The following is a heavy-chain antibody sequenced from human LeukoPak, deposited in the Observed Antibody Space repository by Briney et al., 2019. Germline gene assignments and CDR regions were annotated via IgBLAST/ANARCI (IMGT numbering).Heavy chain of an antibody. Sequence: PGGSLRLSCAASGFTLETFWMSWVRQAPGKGLEWVANIKQDESEKYYVDSVKGRFTISRDNSKNTLYLQMNSLRAEDTAVYYCAKMDALLVGATSHLDYWGQGTLVTVSS. J-gene: IGHJ4*02. CDR1: GFTLETFW. D-gene: IGHD1-26*01. CDR2: IKQDESEK. V-gene: IGHV3-7*03. CDR3: AKMDALLVGATSHLDY.